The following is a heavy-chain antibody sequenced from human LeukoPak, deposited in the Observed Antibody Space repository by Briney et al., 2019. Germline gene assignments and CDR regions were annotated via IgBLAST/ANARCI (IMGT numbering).Heavy chain of an antibody. CDR3: ASSRTAASSNWFDP. Sequence: PGGSLRLSCAASGLIVSSNYMTWVRQAPGKGLEWVSIINTNGNTYYADSVKGRFTISRDNSKNTLYLQMNSLRTEDTAVYYCASSRTAASSNWFDPWGQGTLVTVSS. J-gene: IGHJ5*02. CDR1: GLIVSSNY. V-gene: IGHV3-53*01. D-gene: IGHD6-13*01. CDR2: INTNGNT.